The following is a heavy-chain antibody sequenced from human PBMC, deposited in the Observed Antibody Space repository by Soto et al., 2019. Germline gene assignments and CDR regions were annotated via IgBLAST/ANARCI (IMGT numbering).Heavy chain of an antibody. CDR2: IRGSGGST. J-gene: IGHJ4*02. Sequence: EVQLLESGGGLEQPGGSLRLSCAASGFTFSYYAMSWVRQAPGKGLEWVSSIRGSGGSTYYADSVKGRFTISRDNSKNPLNLQMNSLRAEDTDVYYCAREPNYYFDYWGQGALVTVSS. CDR1: GFTFSYYA. CDR3: AREPNYYFDY. V-gene: IGHV3-23*01.